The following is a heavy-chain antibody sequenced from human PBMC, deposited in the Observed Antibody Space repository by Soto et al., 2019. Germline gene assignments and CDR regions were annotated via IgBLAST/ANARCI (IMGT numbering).Heavy chain of an antibody. CDR2: IIPIFGTA. D-gene: IGHD1-1*01. CDR3: ARAFAGTITARAFDI. J-gene: IGHJ3*02. CDR1: GGTFSSYA. Sequence: SVKVSGKVSGGTFSSYAISWVRQAPGQGLEWMGGIIPIFGTANYAQKFQGRVTIAADESTSTAYMELSSLRSEDTDVYYCARAFAGTITARAFDIWGKGTMGTVSS. V-gene: IGHV1-69*13.